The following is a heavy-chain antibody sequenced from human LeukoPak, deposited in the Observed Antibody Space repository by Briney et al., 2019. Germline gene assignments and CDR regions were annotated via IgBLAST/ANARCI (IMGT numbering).Heavy chain of an antibody. CDR2: IIPIFGTA. CDR3: ARNQPVADYDISTGSDY. D-gene: IGHD3-9*01. CDR1: GGTFSSYA. Sequence: LRASVKLSCKASGGTFSSYAISWVRQAPGQGLEWMGGIIPIFGTANYAQKFQGRVTITTDESTSTAYMELSSLRSEDTAVYYCARNQPVADYDISTGSDYWGQRTLVTVSS. V-gene: IGHV1-69*05. J-gene: IGHJ4*02.